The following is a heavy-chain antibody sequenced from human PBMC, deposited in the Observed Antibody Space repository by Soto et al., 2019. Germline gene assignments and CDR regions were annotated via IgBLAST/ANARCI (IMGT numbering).Heavy chain of an antibody. V-gene: IGHV4-31*03. CDR2: IYYSGST. CDR3: AREGGIVGATAADY. CDR1: GGSISSGGYY. Sequence: PSETLSLTCTVSGGSISSGGYYWSWIRQHPGKGLEWIGYIYYSGSTYYNPSLKSRVTISVDTSKNQFSLKLSSVTAAVTVVYYCAREGGIVGATAADYWGQGTLVTVSS. J-gene: IGHJ4*02. D-gene: IGHD1-26*01.